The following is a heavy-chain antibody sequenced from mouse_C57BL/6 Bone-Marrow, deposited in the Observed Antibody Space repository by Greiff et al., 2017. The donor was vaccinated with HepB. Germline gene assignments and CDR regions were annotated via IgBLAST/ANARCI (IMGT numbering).Heavy chain of an antibody. CDR2: IYPRNGNT. V-gene: IGHV1-81*01. Sequence: VQLVESGAELARPGASVKLSCKASGYTFTSYSISWVKQSTGQGLEWIGEIYPRNGNTDYNEKFKGKATLTADKSSSTAYMELRSLTSEDSAVYFCANPDYWGQGTTLTVSS. CDR1: GYTFTSYS. J-gene: IGHJ2*01. CDR3: ANPDY.